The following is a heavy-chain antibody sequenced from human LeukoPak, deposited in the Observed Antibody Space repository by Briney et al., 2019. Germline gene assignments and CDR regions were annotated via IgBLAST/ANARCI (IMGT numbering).Heavy chain of an antibody. CDR1: GGSIGSGGYS. CDR3: ARDHGYSYGYDY. Sequence: PSQTLSLTCAVSGGSIGSGGYSWSWIRQPPGKGLEWIGYIYHSGSTYYNPSLRSRVTIPVDRSKNQFSLKPSSVTAADTAVYYCARDHGYSYGYDYWGQGTLVTVSS. J-gene: IGHJ4*02. D-gene: IGHD5-18*01. V-gene: IGHV4-30-2*01. CDR2: IYHSGST.